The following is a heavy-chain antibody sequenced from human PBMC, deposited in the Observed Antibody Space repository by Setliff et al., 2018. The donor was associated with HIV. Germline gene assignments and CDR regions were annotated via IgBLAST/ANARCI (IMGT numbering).Heavy chain of an antibody. J-gene: IGHJ6*03. D-gene: IGHD6-13*01. CDR3: AREQMEQLVLLTGVYFYYYVDV. CDR2: IKQDGSEK. Sequence: LSLTCAVYGGSFSGYYWSWIRQSPGKGLEWVANIKQDGSEKYYVDSVKGRFTISRDNAKNSLYLQMNSLRAEDTAVYYCAREQMEQLVLLTGVYFYYYVDVWGIGTTVTAP. CDR1: GGSFSGYY. V-gene: IGHV3-7*01.